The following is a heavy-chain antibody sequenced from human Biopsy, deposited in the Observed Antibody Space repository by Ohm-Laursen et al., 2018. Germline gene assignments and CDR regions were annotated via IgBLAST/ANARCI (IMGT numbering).Heavy chain of an antibody. D-gene: IGHD3-16*02. CDR2: VSPRSGGT. CDR3: ARDIMNPIGGLVARSDVFDV. CDR1: GYTFTDYF. V-gene: IGHV1-2*02. Sequence: ASVKASCQASGYTFTDYFLHWVRQAPGQGPGWKGWVSPRSGGTTYAQKFPGRVTMIRDTSATRGYMELSSLRTDDTAVYYCARDIMNPIGGLVARSDVFDVWGQGTMVTVSS. J-gene: IGHJ3*01.